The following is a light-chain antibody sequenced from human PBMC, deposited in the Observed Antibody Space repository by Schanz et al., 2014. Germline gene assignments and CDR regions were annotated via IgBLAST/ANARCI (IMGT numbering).Light chain of an antibody. CDR1: QSVSSY. J-gene: IGKJ1*01. Sequence: EIVLTQSPGTLSLSPGERATLSCRASQSVSSYLAWYQQKPGQAPRLLIYDASNRATGIPARFSGSGSGTDFTLTISRLEPEDFAVYYCQQYGSSPSTFGQGTKVEI. CDR3: QQYGSSPST. CDR2: DAS. V-gene: IGKV3-20*01.